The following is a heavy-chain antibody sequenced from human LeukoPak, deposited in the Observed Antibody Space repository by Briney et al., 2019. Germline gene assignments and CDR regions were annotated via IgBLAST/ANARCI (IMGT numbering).Heavy chain of an antibody. Sequence: GASVKVSCKASGYTFTGYYMHWVRQAPGQGLEWMGWINPNSGGTNYAQKFQGRVTMTRDTSISTAYMELSRLRSDDTAVYYCARDPHSSSSDNWFDPWGQGTLVTVSS. CDR1: GYTFTGYY. CDR3: ARDPHSSSSDNWFDP. D-gene: IGHD6-6*01. V-gene: IGHV1-2*02. CDR2: INPNSGGT. J-gene: IGHJ5*02.